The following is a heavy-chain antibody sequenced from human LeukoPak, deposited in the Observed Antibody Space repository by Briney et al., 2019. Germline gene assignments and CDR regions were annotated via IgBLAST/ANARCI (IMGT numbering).Heavy chain of an antibody. CDR3: ASMQRSAHIAVAGFDY. Sequence: PSETLSLTCTVSGGSISSYYWSWIRQPPGKGLEWIGYIYYSESTNYNPSLKSRVTISVNTSKNQFSLKLSSVTAADTAVYYCASMQRSAHIAVAGFDYWGQGTLVTVSS. D-gene: IGHD6-19*01. J-gene: IGHJ4*02. CDR2: IYYSEST. CDR1: GGSISSYY. V-gene: IGHV4-59*08.